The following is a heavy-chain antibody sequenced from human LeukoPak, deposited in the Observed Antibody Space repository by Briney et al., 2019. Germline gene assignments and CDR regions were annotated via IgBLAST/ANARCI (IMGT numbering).Heavy chain of an antibody. CDR1: GDSISSSNSY. CDR3: ARGQRRLVIPDYMDV. Sequence: SETLSLTCTVSGDSISSSNSYWGWIRQPPGKGLEWIGTIYYSGITYYNPSLKSRVTISVDTSMNQFSLKLSSVTAADTAVYYCARGQRRLVIPDYMDVWGKGTTVTVSS. V-gene: IGHV4-39*01. J-gene: IGHJ6*03. D-gene: IGHD3-9*01. CDR2: IYYSGIT.